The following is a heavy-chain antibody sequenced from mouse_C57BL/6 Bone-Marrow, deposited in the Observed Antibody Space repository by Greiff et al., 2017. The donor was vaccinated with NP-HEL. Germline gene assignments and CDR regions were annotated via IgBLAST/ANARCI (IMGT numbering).Heavy chain of an antibody. V-gene: IGHV2-2*01. J-gene: IGHJ2*01. CDR2: IWSGGST. D-gene: IGHD2-3*01. Sequence: VMLVESGPGLVQPSQSLSITCTVSGFSLTSYGVHWVRQSPGKGLEWLGVIWSGGSTDYNAAVISRLSISKDNSKSQVFFKMNSLQADDTAIYYCARNGGYYLYYFDYWGQGTTLTVSS. CDR1: GFSLTSYG. CDR3: ARNGGYYLYYFDY.